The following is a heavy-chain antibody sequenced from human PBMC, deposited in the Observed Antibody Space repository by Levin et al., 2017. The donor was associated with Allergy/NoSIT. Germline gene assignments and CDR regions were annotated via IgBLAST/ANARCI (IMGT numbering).Heavy chain of an antibody. Sequence: GGSLRLSCAASGFTFSDYTMNWVRQAPGKGLEWVSSISTTGFHIYYADSVKGRFTISRDSAKSSVSLQINSLRPEDTAVYYCARENRQGYCRPGSCSKDYWGRGTLVTVSS. J-gene: IGHJ4*02. CDR3: ARENRQGYCRPGSCSKDY. D-gene: IGHD2-15*01. CDR2: ISTTGFHI. V-gene: IGHV3-21*06. CDR1: GFTFSDYT.